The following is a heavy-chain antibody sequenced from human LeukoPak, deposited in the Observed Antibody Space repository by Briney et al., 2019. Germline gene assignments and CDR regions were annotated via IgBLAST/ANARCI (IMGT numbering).Heavy chain of an antibody. CDR2: VPYSGSP. CDR3: ARWPSGLRSPFNT. V-gene: IGHV4-39*07. J-gene: IGHJ3*02. Sequence: SETLSLTCTVSGASINIYTYYWGWIRQPPGKGLEWIGSVPYSGSPYYNPSLTSRATISVDTSRNQVSLKLTSVTAADTAVYYCARWPSGLRSPFNTWGQGTTVTVSS. CDR1: GASINIYTYY. D-gene: IGHD5-12*01.